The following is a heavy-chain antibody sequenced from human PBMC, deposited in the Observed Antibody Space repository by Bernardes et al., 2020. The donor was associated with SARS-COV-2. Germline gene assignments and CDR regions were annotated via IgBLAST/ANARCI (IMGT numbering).Heavy chain of an antibody. Sequence: SEARSLTCTVAGDSTSRITNVNYFWGWIRLSPGKGLQWIGSVFHTGNTYYNPSLTGRVTISVDTSKNQFSLRLSSVTAADTALYFYARTVAKYGALYYFDSWGQGTLVTVSS. J-gene: IGHJ4*02. V-gene: IGHV4-39*07. CDR1: GDSTSRITNVNYF. CDR2: VFHTGNT. D-gene: IGHD2-8*01. CDR3: ARTVAKYGALYYFDS.